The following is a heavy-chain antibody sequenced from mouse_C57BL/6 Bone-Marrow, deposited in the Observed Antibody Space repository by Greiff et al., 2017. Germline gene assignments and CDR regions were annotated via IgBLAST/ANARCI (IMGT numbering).Heavy chain of an antibody. CDR2: IWTGGGT. Sequence: VQVVESGPGLVAPSQSLSITCTVSGFSLTSYAISWVRQPPGKGLEWLGVIWTGGGTNYNSALKSRLSISKDNSKSQVFLKMHSLQTDDTARYYCAIRALYGSSYVWYFDVWGTGTTVTVSS. J-gene: IGHJ1*03. CDR3: AIRALYGSSYVWYFDV. D-gene: IGHD1-1*01. V-gene: IGHV2-9-1*01. CDR1: GFSLTSYA.